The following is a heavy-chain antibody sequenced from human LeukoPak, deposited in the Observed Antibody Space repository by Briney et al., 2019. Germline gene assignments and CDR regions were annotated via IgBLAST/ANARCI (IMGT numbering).Heavy chain of an antibody. D-gene: IGHD5-12*01. CDR2: TCYSGSTNCNPSRT. CDR3: ARRDIVATIDPAAEDAFDI. V-gene: IGHV4-59*01. Sequence: SETLSLTCTVSGGSISNYFWSWIRQPPGKGLEWIGYTCYSGSTNCNPSRTNYNPSLKSRVTMSVDTSKNQFSLKLSSVTAADTAVYYCARRDIVATIDPAAEDAFDIWGQGTMVTVSS. CDR1: GGSISNYF. J-gene: IGHJ3*02.